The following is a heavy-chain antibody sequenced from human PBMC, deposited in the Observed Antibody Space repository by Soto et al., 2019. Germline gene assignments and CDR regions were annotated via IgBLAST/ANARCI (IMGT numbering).Heavy chain of an antibody. Sequence: PSETLSLTCSVSGSTISSFYWAWIRQPPGKGLEWIGSIYYRGNTNYNPSLKSRVIISVDSSKRQVSLRLSSVTAADTAFYFCTRVGGYYGDYPNFDYWGRGALFTVSS. D-gene: IGHD4-17*01. CDR3: TRVGGYYGDYPNFDY. J-gene: IGHJ4*02. V-gene: IGHV4-59*01. CDR1: GSTISSFY. CDR2: IYYRGNT.